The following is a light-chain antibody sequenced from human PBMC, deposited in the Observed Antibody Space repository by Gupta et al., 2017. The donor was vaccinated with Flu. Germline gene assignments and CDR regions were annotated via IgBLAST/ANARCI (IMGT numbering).Light chain of an antibody. V-gene: IGKV3-15*01. CDR2: GAS. J-gene: IGKJ4*01. Sequence: ERATLSCRASQSVSSNLAWYQQKPGQAPRLLIYGASTRATGIPARFSGSGSGTEFTLTISSLQSEDCAVYYCQQYNNWPSLTFGGGTKVEIK. CDR3: QQYNNWPSLT. CDR1: QSVSSN.